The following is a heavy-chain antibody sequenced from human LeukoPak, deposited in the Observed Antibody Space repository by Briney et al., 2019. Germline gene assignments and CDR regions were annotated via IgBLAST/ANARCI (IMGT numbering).Heavy chain of an antibody. CDR1: GFTVSSNY. V-gene: IGHV3-53*01. CDR3: ARMGNPATVTADY. D-gene: IGHD4-17*01. Sequence: PGGSLRLSCAASGFTVSSNYMSWVRQAPGKGLEWVSVIYSSGSTYYADSVKGRFTISRDNSKNTLHLQMNTLRAEDTAVYYCARMGNPATVTADYWGQGTLVTVSS. CDR2: IYSSGST. J-gene: IGHJ4*02.